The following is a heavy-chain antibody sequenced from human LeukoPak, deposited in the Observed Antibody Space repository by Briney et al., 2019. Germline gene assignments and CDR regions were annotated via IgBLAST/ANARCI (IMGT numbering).Heavy chain of an antibody. Sequence: ASVNVSCKASGYTFTSYAMHWVRQAPGQRLEWMGWINDGNGNTKYSQEFQGRVSITRDTYASTAYMELSSLRSEDMAVYYCARGQDTAMVTFDYWGQGTLVTVSS. J-gene: IGHJ4*02. D-gene: IGHD5-18*01. V-gene: IGHV1-3*03. CDR3: ARGQDTAMVTFDY. CDR2: INDGNGNT. CDR1: GYTFTSYA.